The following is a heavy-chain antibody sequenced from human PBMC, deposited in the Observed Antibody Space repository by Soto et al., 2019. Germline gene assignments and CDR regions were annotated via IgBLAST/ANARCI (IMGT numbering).Heavy chain of an antibody. D-gene: IGHD4-17*01. CDR3: ARDRYGDYYFDY. Sequence: PSETLALTCTVSGGSISSYDWSWIRQPPGKGLEWIGYIYYSGSTNYNPSLKSRVTISVDTSKNQFSLKLSSVTAADTAVYYCARDRYGDYYFDYWGQGTLVTVSS. CDR2: IYYSGST. CDR1: GGSISSYD. V-gene: IGHV4-59*01. J-gene: IGHJ4*02.